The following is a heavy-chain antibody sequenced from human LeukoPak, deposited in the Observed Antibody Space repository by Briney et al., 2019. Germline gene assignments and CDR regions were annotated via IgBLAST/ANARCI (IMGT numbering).Heavy chain of an antibody. D-gene: IGHD2-21*01. CDR3: ARERQDTILHSGAFDI. CDR1: EFTFITYF. J-gene: IGHJ3*02. Sequence: GGSLRLSCAASEFTFITYFMHWVRQAPGKGLEWVADIASDGSHTFLVESVNGRFTISRDNSKNTLYLQMNSLRAEDTAVYFCARERQDTILHSGAFDIWGQGTMVTVSS. CDR2: IASDGSHT. V-gene: IGHV3-30*03.